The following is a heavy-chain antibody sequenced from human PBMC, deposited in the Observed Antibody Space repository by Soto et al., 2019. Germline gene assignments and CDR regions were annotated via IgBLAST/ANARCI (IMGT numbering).Heavy chain of an antibody. CDR1: GYTFTSYY. V-gene: IGHV1-46*03. D-gene: IGHD4-17*01. CDR3: ARRLRGGWFDP. J-gene: IGHJ5*02. Sequence: QVQLVQSGAEVKKPGASVKVSCKASGYTFTSYYMHWVRQAPGQGLEWMGIINPSGRSTSYAQKFQGRVSMTRDTSTSTVYIELSSLRSEDTAVYYCARRLRGGWFDPWGQGTLVTVSS. CDR2: INPSGRST.